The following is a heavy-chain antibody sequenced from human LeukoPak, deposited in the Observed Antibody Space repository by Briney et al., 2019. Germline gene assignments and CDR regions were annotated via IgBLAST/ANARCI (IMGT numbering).Heavy chain of an antibody. Sequence: PSETLSLTCAVYGVSFSGYYWSWIRQPPGKGLEWIGEINHSGSTNYSPSLKSRVTVSVGTSKNQFSLKLSSVTAADTAVYYCAIPGDYGDRQFDYWGQGTLVTVSS. CDR3: AIPGDYGDRQFDY. CDR1: GVSFSGYY. V-gene: IGHV4-34*01. J-gene: IGHJ4*02. D-gene: IGHD4-17*01. CDR2: INHSGST.